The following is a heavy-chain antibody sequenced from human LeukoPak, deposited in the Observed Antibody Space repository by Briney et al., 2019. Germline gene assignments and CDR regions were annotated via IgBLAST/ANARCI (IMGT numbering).Heavy chain of an antibody. CDR3: AREGRDGYNEY. Sequence: SETLSLTCTVSGGSISSSSYYWGWIRQPPGKGLEWIGYIYNNASTSYSPSLKSRLFMSVDTSTNKVSLKLRSVTEADTAIYYCAREGRDGYNEYWGQGTLVIVSS. CDR1: GGSISSSSYY. V-gene: IGHV4-61*05. CDR2: IYNNAST. D-gene: IGHD5-24*01. J-gene: IGHJ4*02.